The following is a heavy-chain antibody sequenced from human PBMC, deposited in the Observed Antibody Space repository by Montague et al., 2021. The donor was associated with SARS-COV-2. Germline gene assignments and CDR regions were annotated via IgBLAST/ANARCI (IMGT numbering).Heavy chain of an antibody. D-gene: IGHD3-16*01. CDR3: ARLRYYVGISGFQGLVDV. V-gene: IGHV4-39*01. J-gene: IGHJ4*02. Sequence: SETLSLTCIVSGGSISSSSYHWGWIRQPPGKGLEWIGTIYYSGSTYYNPSLKSRVTISVDTSKNQFSLKLSSVTAADTAVYYCARLRYYVGISGFQGLVDVWGQGTLVTVSS. CDR2: IYYSGST. CDR1: GGSISSSSYH.